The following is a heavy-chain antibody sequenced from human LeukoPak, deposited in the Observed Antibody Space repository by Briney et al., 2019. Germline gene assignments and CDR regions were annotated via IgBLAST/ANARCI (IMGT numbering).Heavy chain of an antibody. CDR3: AKGPIAAAGRGYYFDY. CDR1: GFTFSSYA. V-gene: IGHV3-23*01. J-gene: IGHJ4*02. D-gene: IGHD6-13*01. Sequence: GGSLRLSCAASGFTFSSYAMSWVRQAPGKGLEWVSAISSYGGGIYYADSVKGRFTISRDNSKNTLYLQLNTLRAEDTAVYYCAKGPIAAAGRGYYFDYWGQGTLVTVSS. CDR2: ISSYGGGI.